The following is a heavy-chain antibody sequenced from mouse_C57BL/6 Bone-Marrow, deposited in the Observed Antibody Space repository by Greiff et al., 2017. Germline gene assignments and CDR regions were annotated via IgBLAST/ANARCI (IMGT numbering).Heavy chain of an antibody. CDR2: INYDGSST. V-gene: IGHV5-16*01. CDR3: ARDRGGNYSYYFDY. J-gene: IGHJ2*01. D-gene: IGHD2-1*01. CDR1: GFTFSDYY. Sequence: EVNVVESEGGLVQPGSSMKLSCTASGFTFSDYYMAWVRQVPEKGLEWVANINYDGSSTYYLDSLKSRFIISRDNAKNILYLQMSSLKSEDTATYYCARDRGGNYSYYFDYWGQGTTLTVSS.